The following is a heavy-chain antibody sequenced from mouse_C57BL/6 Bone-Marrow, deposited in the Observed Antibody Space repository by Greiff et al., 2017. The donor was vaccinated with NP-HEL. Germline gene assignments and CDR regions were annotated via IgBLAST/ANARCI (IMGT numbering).Heavy chain of an antibody. CDR2: IDPETGGT. CDR1: GYTFTDYE. CDR3: SSSTGDY. Sequence: QVQLQQSGAELVRPRASVTLSCKASGYTFTDYEMHWVKQTPVHGLEWIGAIDPETGGTAYNQKFKGKAILTADKSSSTAYMELRSLTSEDSAVYYCSSSTGDYWGQGTTLTVSS. J-gene: IGHJ2*01. V-gene: IGHV1-15*01.